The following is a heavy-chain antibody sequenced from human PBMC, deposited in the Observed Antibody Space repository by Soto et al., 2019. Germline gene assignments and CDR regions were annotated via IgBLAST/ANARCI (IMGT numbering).Heavy chain of an antibody. CDR2: MDVGSGNT. J-gene: IGHJ4*02. CDR3: AAWYYYDSSGYSPIDY. V-gene: IGHV1-58*02. D-gene: IGHD3-22*01. Sequence: GASVKVSCKASGYTFTNYYMHWVRQAPGQGLEWIGWMDVGSGNTKYAQKFQERVTITRDMSTSTAYMEVSSLRSEDTAVYYCAAWYYYDSSGYSPIDYWGQGTLVTVSS. CDR1: GYTFTNYY.